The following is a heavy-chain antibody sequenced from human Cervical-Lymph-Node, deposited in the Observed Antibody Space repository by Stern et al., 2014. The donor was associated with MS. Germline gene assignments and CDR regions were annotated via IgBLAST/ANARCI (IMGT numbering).Heavy chain of an antibody. V-gene: IGHV4-39*01. CDR2: IYYSGST. CDR3: ARHREYSNYVAY. Sequence: QVQLQESGPGLVKPSETLSLTCTVSGGSISSSSYYWGWIRQPPGKGLEWIGSIYYSGSTYYNPYLKSRVTISVDTSKNQFSLKLSFVTAADTAVYYCARHREYSNYVAYWGQGTLVTVSS. CDR1: GGSISSSSYY. J-gene: IGHJ4*02. D-gene: IGHD4-11*01.